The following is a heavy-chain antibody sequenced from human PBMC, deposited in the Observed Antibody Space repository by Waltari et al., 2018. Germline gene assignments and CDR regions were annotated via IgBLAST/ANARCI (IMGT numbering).Heavy chain of an antibody. J-gene: IGHJ3*02. D-gene: IGHD2-2*01. V-gene: IGHV3-7*01. Sequence: EVQLVESGGGLVQPGGSLRLSCAASGFTFSSYWMSWVRQAPGTGLEWVANIKQDGSEKYYVDSGKGRFTISRDNAKNSLYLQMNSLRAEDTAVYYCARIDCSSTSCYAGYAFDIWGQGTMVTVSS. CDR2: IKQDGSEK. CDR3: ARIDCSSTSCYAGYAFDI. CDR1: GFTFSSYW.